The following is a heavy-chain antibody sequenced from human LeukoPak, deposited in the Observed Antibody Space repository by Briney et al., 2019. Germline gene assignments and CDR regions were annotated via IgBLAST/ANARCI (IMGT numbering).Heavy chain of an antibody. V-gene: IGHV3-30*02. CDR3: AKDLGGSYPKYYFDY. Sequence: GGSLRLSCAASGFTFSSYGMHWVRQAPGKGLEWVAFIRYDGSNKYYADSVKGRFTISRDNSKNTLYLQMNSLRAEDTAVYYCAKDLGGSYPKYYFDYWGQGTLVTVSS. CDR2: IRYDGSNK. D-gene: IGHD1-26*01. CDR1: GFTFSSYG. J-gene: IGHJ4*02.